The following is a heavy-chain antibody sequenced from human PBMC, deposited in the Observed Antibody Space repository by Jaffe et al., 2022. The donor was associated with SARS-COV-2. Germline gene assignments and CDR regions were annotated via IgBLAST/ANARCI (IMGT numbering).Heavy chain of an antibody. CDR1: GGSISNYY. V-gene: IGHV4-59*01. J-gene: IGHJ6*03. D-gene: IGHD3-10*01. Sequence: QVQLQESGPGLVKPSETLSLTCSVSGGSISNYYWSWIRQPPGKGLEWIAHIYYTGDSKYNPSLRSRVTISIDTSNNQFSLKVSSVTAADTAVYYCARTLASGHMDVWGKGTTVTVSS. CDR2: IYYTGDS. CDR3: ARTLASGHMDV.